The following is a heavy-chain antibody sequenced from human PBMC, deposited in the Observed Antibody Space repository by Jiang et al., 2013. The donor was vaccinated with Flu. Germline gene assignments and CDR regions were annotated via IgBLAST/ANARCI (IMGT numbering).Heavy chain of an antibody. CDR2: INAGNGNT. J-gene: IGHJ5*02. V-gene: IGHV1-3*01. D-gene: IGHD3-3*01. Sequence: GAEVKKPGASVKVSCKASGYTFTSYAMHWVRQAPGQRLEWMGWINAGNGNTKYSQKFQGRVTITRDTSASTAYMELSSLRSEDTAVYYCARVPKITIFGVVIKYNWFDPWGQGTLVTVSS. CDR3: ARVPKITIFGVVIKYNWFDP. CDR1: GYTFTSYA.